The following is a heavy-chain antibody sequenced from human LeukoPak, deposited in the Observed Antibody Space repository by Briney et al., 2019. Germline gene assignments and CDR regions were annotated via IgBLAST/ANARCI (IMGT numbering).Heavy chain of an antibody. CDR3: ATSLGEFTFAN. V-gene: IGHV3-33*01. Sequence: GGSLRLSCVTSGFRFRNYGMHWVRQAPGKGLEWVVVIWYDGSNKYYAESVKGRFTISRDDSKNTLYLLMNSLRVEDTAVYYCATSLGEFTFANWGQGTLVTVSS. CDR2: IWYDGSNK. J-gene: IGHJ4*02. CDR1: GFRFRNYG. D-gene: IGHD2/OR15-2a*01.